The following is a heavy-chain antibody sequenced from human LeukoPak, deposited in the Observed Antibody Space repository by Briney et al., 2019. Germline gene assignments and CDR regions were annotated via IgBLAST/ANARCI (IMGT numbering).Heavy chain of an antibody. V-gene: IGHV4-34*01. Sequence: PSETLSLTCAVYGGSFSGYYWSWIRQPPGKGLEWIGEINHSGSTHYNPSLKSRVTISVDTSKNQFSLKLSSVTAADTAVYYCVRADRIAARRGGIAAAGTSLHFDYWGQGTLVTVSS. D-gene: IGHD6-13*01. CDR1: GGSFSGYY. CDR3: VRADRIAARRGGIAAAGTSLHFDY. CDR2: INHSGST. J-gene: IGHJ4*02.